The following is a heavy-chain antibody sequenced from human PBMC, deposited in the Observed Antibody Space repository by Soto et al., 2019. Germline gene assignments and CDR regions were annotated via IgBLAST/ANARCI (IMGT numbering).Heavy chain of an antibody. CDR1: GGSISSGDYY. V-gene: IGHV4-30-4*01. CDR2: IYYSGST. D-gene: IGHD3-10*01. CDR3: ARDGVWFGDGVAYYYGMDV. J-gene: IGHJ6*02. Sequence: PLSLTCTVSGGSISSGDYYWSWIRQPPGKGLEWIGYIYYSGSTYYNPSLKSRVTISVDTSKNQFSLKLSSVTAADTAVYYCARDGVWFGDGVAYYYGMDVWGQGTTGTVAS.